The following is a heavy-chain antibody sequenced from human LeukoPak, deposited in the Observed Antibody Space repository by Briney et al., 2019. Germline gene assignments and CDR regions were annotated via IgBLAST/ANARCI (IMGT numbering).Heavy chain of an antibody. D-gene: IGHD3-9*01. Sequence: ASVKVSCKVSGYTLTELSMHWVRQAPGKGLEWMGGFDPEDGETIYAQKFQGRVTMSEDTSTDTAYMELSSLRSEDTAVYYCATVRAYYDILTGYKDWGQGTLVTVSS. V-gene: IGHV1-24*01. J-gene: IGHJ4*02. CDR2: FDPEDGET. CDR3: ATVRAYYDILTGYKD. CDR1: GYTLTELS.